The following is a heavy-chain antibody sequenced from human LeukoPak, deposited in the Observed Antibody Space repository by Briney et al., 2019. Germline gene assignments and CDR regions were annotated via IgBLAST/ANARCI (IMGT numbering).Heavy chain of an antibody. D-gene: IGHD3-9*01. J-gene: IGHJ4*02. CDR1: GGSINSYY. CDR2: IYYSGST. CDR3: ARLPFEYYDILTGYYDY. Sequence: KPSETLSLTCSVFGGSINSYYWSWIRQPPGKGLEWIGSIYYSGSTYYNPSLKSRVTISVDTSKNQFSLKLSSVTAADTAVYYCARLPFEYYDILTGYYDYWGQGTLVTVSS. V-gene: IGHV4-39*01.